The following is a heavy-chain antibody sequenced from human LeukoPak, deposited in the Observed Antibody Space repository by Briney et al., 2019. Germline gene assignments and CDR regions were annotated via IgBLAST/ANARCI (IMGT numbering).Heavy chain of an antibody. CDR1: GFTFSSYA. J-gene: IGHJ4*02. V-gene: IGHV3-30-3*01. CDR2: ISYDGSNK. CDR3: ARDPSGSYLGAYFDY. D-gene: IGHD1-26*01. Sequence: PGRSLRLSCAASGFTFSSYAMHWVRQAPGKGLEWVAVISYDGSNKYYADSVKGRFTISRDNSNNTLYLQMNSLRAEDTAVYYCARDPSGSYLGAYFDYWGQGTLVTVSS.